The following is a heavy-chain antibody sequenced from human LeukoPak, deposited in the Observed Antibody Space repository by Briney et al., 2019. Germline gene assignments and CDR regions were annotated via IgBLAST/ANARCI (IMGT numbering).Heavy chain of an antibody. J-gene: IGHJ4*02. D-gene: IGHD6-19*01. Sequence: PGGSLRLSCAASGFTFSSYEMNWVRQAPGKGLEWVSYISSSGSTIYYADSVKGRFTISRDNAKNSLYLQMNSLRAEDTAVYYCARVTAVAGYVDYWGQGTLVTVSS. CDR1: GFTFSSYE. CDR3: ARVTAVAGYVDY. CDR2: ISSSGSTI. V-gene: IGHV3-48*03.